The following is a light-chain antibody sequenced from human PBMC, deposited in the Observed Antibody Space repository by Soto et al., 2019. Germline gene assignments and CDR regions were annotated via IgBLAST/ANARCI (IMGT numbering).Light chain of an antibody. Sequence: DIQMTQSPASLSASVGDRVTITCRASQNIKKYLNWYQQKPGKAPNLLIYTASSLQVGFPSRFSGSGSGTDFTLTISSLQPEDFATYYCQQSYSTPLFGPGTKVDIK. J-gene: IGKJ3*01. CDR2: TAS. CDR3: QQSYSTPL. CDR1: QNIKKY. V-gene: IGKV1-39*01.